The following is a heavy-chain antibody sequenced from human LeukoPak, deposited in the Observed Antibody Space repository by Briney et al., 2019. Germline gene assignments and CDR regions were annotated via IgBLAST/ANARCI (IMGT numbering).Heavy chain of an antibody. Sequence: SETLSLTCTVPGGSISSGGYYWSWIRQHPGKGLEWIGYIYYSGSTYYNPSLKSRVAISVDTSKNQCSLKLSSVTAADTAVYYCARVYVDTAMVAAVLFDYWGQGTLVTVSS. CDR3: ARVYVDTAMVAAVLFDY. CDR2: IYYSGST. D-gene: IGHD5-18*01. CDR1: GGSISSGGYY. V-gene: IGHV4-31*03. J-gene: IGHJ4*02.